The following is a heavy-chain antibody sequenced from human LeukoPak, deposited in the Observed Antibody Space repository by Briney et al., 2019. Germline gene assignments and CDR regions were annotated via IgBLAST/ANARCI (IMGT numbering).Heavy chain of an antibody. D-gene: IGHD3-3*01. Sequence: GASVKVSCKASGYTFTNYAMNWVRQAPGQGLEWMGWINPNSGGTNYAQKFQGRVTMTRDTSISTAYMELSRLRSDDTAVYYCARDQERITIFGVVQLGANWFDPWGQGTLVTVSS. CDR3: ARDQERITIFGVVQLGANWFDP. CDR2: INPNSGGT. V-gene: IGHV1-2*02. CDR1: GYTFTNYA. J-gene: IGHJ5*02.